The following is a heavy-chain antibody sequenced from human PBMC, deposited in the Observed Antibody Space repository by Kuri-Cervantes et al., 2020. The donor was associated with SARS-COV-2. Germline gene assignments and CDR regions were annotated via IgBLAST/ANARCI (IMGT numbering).Heavy chain of an antibody. CDR2: IYHSGST. V-gene: IGHV4-38-2*02. J-gene: IGHJ4*02. CDR1: GYSISSGYY. D-gene: IGHD2-2*01. CDR3: ARGGYCIGTSCSLFDY. Sequence: SETLSLTCTVSGYSISSGYYWGWIRQPPGKGLEWIGSIYHSGSTYYNPSLKSRVTISVDTSKNQFSLKLSSVTAADTAVYCCARGGYCIGTSCSLFDYWGQGTLVTVSS.